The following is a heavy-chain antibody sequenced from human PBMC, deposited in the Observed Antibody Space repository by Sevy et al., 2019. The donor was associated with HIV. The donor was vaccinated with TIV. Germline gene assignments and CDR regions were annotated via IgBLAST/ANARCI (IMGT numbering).Heavy chain of an antibody. CDR1: GGSISSGGYY. V-gene: IGHV4-31*03. D-gene: IGHD3-22*01. CDR2: IYYSGST. CDR3: ASNGKYSDSSGGVDY. J-gene: IGHJ4*02. Sequence: SETLSLTCTVSGGSISSGGYYWSWIRQHPGKGLEWIGYIYYSGSTYYNPSLKSRVTISVDTSKNQFSLKLSSVTAADTAVYYGASNGKYSDSSGGVDYWGQGTLVTVSS.